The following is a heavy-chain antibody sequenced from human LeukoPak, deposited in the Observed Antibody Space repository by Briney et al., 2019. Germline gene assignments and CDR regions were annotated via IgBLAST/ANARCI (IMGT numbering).Heavy chain of an antibody. CDR1: GVSISSYY. J-gene: IGHJ4*02. V-gene: IGHV4-4*07. Sequence: SETLSLTCTVSGVSISSYYWSWIRQPAGKGLEWIGRIYTSGSTNYNPSLKSRVTMSVDTSKNQFSLKLSSVTAADTAVYYCARVGYSSGCSSFDYWGQETRVTVSS. CDR2: IYTSGST. CDR3: ARVGYSSGCSSFDY. D-gene: IGHD6-19*01.